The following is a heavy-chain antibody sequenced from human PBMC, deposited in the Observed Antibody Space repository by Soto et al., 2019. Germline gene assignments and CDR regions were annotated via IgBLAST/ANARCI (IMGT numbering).Heavy chain of an antibody. J-gene: IGHJ4*02. Sequence: GGSLRLSCAASGFTFSSSAMSWVRQAPGKGLEWVSTFSGSGGTTNYADSVKGRFTISRDNSKNTLYLQMNSLRAEDTAVYYCAKSSYWGNYFDYWGQGTLVTVSS. CDR1: GFTFSSSA. D-gene: IGHD1-26*01. V-gene: IGHV3-23*01. CDR3: AKSSYWGNYFDY. CDR2: FSGSGGTT.